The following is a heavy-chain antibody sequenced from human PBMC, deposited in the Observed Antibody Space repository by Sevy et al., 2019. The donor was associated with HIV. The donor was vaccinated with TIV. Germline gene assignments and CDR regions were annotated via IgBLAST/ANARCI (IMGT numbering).Heavy chain of an antibody. J-gene: IGHJ5*02. CDR1: GGSISSYY. D-gene: IGHD3-10*01. CDR2: IYYSGST. V-gene: IGHV4-59*01. CDR3: ARGHVWFRWFDP. Sequence: KQPETLSLTCTVSGGSISSYYWSWIRQPPGKGLEWIGYIYYSGSTNYNPSLKSRVTISVDTSKNQFSLKLSSVTAADTAVYYCARGHVWFRWFDPWGQGTLVTVSS.